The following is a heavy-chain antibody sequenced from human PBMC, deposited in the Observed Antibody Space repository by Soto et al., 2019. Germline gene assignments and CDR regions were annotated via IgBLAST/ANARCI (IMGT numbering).Heavy chain of an antibody. Sequence: ASVKVSCKASGYTFSSYYMHWVRQAPGQGLEWMGVINPSGGSTNYAQKLQGRVTMTRDTSTTTVYMELSSLTSEDTAVYYCARASVSGRRFDYWGPGTLVTVSS. J-gene: IGHJ4*02. CDR2: INPSGGST. CDR1: GYTFSSYY. CDR3: ARASVSGRRFDY. V-gene: IGHV1-46*03.